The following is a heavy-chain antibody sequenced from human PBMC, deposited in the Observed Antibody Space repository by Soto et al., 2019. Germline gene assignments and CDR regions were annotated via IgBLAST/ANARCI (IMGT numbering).Heavy chain of an antibody. V-gene: IGHV3-23*01. Sequence: PGVSLRLSCAASGFNITNYAMTWVRQAPGKGLEWVSSISGRSGYTFYADSVKGRFNISRDNSKNMLYLQMSSLRAEDTAVYYCAKADSTGWFLPDGYFDYWGQGTLVTVSS. CDR3: AKADSTGWFLPDGYFDY. J-gene: IGHJ4*02. CDR1: GFNITNYA. CDR2: ISGRSGYT. D-gene: IGHD6-19*01.